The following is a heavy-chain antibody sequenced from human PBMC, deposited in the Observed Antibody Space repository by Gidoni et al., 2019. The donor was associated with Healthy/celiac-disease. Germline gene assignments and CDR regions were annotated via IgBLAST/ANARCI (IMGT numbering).Heavy chain of an antibody. CDR3: AKDVGIKDIVVVPAALPYFDY. J-gene: IGHJ4*02. CDR2: ISGSGGST. V-gene: IGHV3-23*04. D-gene: IGHD2-2*01. CDR1: GFTFSSYA. Sequence: EVQLVESGGGLVQPGGSLRLSCAASGFTFSSYAMSWVRQAPGKGLEWVPAISGSGGSTYYADSVKGRFTIARDNSKNTLYLQMNSLRAEDTAVYYCAKDVGIKDIVVVPAALPYFDYWGQGTLVTVSS.